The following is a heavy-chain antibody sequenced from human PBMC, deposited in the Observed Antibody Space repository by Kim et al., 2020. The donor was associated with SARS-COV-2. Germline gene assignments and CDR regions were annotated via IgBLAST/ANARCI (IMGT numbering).Heavy chain of an antibody. D-gene: IGHD4-17*01. J-gene: IGHJ4*02. Sequence: SATDHVDSVRGRFTMSRDNATNSLSLQMDNLRGEDTAVYYCARDYGRSFDLWGQGTLVTVSS. CDR2: SAT. V-gene: IGHV3-7*01. CDR3: ARDYGRSFDL.